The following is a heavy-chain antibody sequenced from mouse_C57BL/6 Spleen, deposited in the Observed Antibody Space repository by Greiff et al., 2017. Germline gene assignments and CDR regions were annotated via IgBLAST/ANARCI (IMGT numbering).Heavy chain of an antibody. Sequence: QVQLQQSGAELARPGASVKLSCKASGYTFTSYGISWVKQRTGQGLEWIGEIYPRSGNTYYNEKFKGKATLTADKSSSTAYMELRSLTSEDSAVYFCARGIYYYGSSYLYYFDYWGQGTTLTVSS. V-gene: IGHV1-81*01. J-gene: IGHJ2*01. CDR2: IYPRSGNT. D-gene: IGHD1-1*01. CDR1: GYTFTSYG. CDR3: ARGIYYYGSSYLYYFDY.